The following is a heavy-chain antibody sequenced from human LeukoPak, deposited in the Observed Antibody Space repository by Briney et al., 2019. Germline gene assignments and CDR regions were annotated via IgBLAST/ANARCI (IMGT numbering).Heavy chain of an antibody. J-gene: IGHJ5*02. Sequence: ASVKVSCKASGYTFTNYYMHWVRQAPGHGLEWMGVINPSDDTRYSLQRFQGRVTVTRDTSTSTVFLELTSLRSEDTAVYYCARSRGGHNYGLEVSWGQGTLVTVSS. V-gene: IGHV1-46*01. CDR2: INPSDDTR. D-gene: IGHD5-18*01. CDR1: GYTFTNYY. CDR3: ARSRGGHNYGLEVS.